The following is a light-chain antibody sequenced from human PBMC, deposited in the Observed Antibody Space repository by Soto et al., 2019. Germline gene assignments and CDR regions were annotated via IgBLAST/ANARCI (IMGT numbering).Light chain of an antibody. CDR1: QSVSSN. J-gene: IGKJ4*01. CDR3: QQYKNWPLT. CDR2: GAS. Sequence: EIVLTQSPGTLSLSAGGRATLSCRASQSVSSNLAWYQQKPGQAPRLLIYGASTRATGFPARFSGSGSGTEFTLTISSLQSEDFAVYYCQQYKNWPLTFGGGTKVDIK. V-gene: IGKV3-15*01.